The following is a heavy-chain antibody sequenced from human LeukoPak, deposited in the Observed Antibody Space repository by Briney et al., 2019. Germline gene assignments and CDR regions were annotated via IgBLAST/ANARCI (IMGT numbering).Heavy chain of an antibody. CDR1: GFTFSSYS. CDR3: ARESGYYDSSGYYRVYHYGMDV. CDR2: IKQDGSEK. J-gene: IGHJ6*02. V-gene: IGHV3-7*03. D-gene: IGHD3-22*01. Sequence: GGSLRLSCAASGFTFSSYSMNWVRQAPGKGLEWVANIKQDGSEKYYVDSVKGRFTISRDNAKNSLYLQMNSLRAEDTAVYYCARESGYYDSSGYYRVYHYGMDVWGQGTTVTVSS.